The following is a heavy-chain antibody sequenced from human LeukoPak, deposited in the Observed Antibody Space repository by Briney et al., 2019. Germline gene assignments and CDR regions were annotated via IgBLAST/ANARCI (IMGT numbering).Heavy chain of an antibody. V-gene: IGHV4-59*01. CDR1: GASISSYY. CDR2: LYYSGNT. J-gene: IGHJ6*03. CDR3: ARGGDYYDSSGYLLRYYYYYMDV. D-gene: IGHD3-22*01. Sequence: PSETLSLTCTVSGASISSYYWGWIRQSPGKGLEWIGYLYYSGNTNYNPSLKSRVTISVDTSKNQFSLKLSSVTAADTAVYYCARGGDYYDSSGYLLRYYYYYMDVWGRGTTVTVSS.